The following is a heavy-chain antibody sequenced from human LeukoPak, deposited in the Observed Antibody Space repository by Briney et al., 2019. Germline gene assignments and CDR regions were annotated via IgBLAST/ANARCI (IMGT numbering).Heavy chain of an antibody. D-gene: IGHD4-17*01. CDR3: ARGLAVTTTRSSLDY. V-gene: IGHV3-11*01. CDR2: ISSSGSTI. Sequence: GGSLRLSCAASGFTFSDYYMSWIRQAPGKGLEWVSYISSSGSTIYYADSVKGRFTISRDNAKTSPYLQMNSLRAKDTAVYYCARGLAVTTTRSSLDYWGQGTLVTVSS. CDR1: GFTFSDYY. J-gene: IGHJ4*02.